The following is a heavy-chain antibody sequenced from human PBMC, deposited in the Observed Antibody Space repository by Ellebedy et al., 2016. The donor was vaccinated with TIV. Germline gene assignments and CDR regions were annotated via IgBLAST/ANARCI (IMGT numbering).Heavy chain of an antibody. CDR2: INGAGLNT. CDR3: ARDRDVLTGYPTSFQH. CDR1: GFTFSSFA. Sequence: GESLKISXAASGFTFSSFAMSWVRQAPGKGLECISFINGAGLNTYYADSVKGRFTISRDNSKSTVYLQLNSLTDEDTAVYYCARDRDVLTGYPTSFQHWGQGTLVTVYS. D-gene: IGHD3-9*01. J-gene: IGHJ1*01. V-gene: IGHV3-23*01.